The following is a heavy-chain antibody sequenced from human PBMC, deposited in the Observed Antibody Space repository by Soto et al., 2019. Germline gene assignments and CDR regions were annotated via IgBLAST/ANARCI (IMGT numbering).Heavy chain of an antibody. V-gene: IGHV3-30*04. D-gene: IGHD3-10*01. J-gene: IGHJ4*02. CDR3: ARENGEILWFGEFLY. CDR1: GFTFSSYA. CDR2: ISYDGSNK. Sequence: QVQLVESGGGVVQPGRSLRLSCAASGFTFSSYAMHRVRQAPGKGLEWVAVISYDGSNKYYADSVKGRFTIARDNSKNTLYLQMNSSRAEDTAVYYCARENGEILWFGEFLYWGQGTLVTVSS.